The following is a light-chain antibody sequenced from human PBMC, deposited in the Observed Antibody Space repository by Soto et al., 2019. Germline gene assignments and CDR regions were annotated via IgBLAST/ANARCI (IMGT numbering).Light chain of an antibody. CDR2: GAS. J-gene: IGKJ5*01. V-gene: IGKV3D-15*01. Sequence: DMSQSPATRSVSTGARATLSCRASQSVSSHLALYQQQPGQSPRLLLSGASTRATGIPARFSGSGSGTEFTLTIISRLSNEVVVYYFRQHTYWRLTFGQGTLLEIK. CDR3: RQHTYWRLT. CDR1: QSVSSH.